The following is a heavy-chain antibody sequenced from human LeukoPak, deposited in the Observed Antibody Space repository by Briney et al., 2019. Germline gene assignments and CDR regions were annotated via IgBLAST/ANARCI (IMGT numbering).Heavy chain of an antibody. Sequence: PSETLSLTCTVSGGSFGVYSWSWIRQPPGKRLEWIGYIFHSGSKNYNPSLKSRVTMSLDTSTSQFSLRLSSVTTADTAIYHCARGNLGIIDSWGQGTLVTVSS. D-gene: IGHD7-27*01. CDR1: GGSFGVYS. V-gene: IGHV4-59*13. CDR2: IFHSGSK. CDR3: ARGNLGIIDS. J-gene: IGHJ4*02.